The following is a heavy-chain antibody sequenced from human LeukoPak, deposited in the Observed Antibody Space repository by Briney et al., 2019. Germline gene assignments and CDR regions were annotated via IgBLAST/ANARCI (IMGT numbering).Heavy chain of an antibody. CDR2: MNPNSGNT. CDR3: ATREVGATTNWFDP. D-gene: IGHD1-26*01. CDR1: GYTFTSYD. Sequence: ASVKVSCKASGYTFTSYDINWVRQATGQGLEWMGWMNPNSGNTGYAQKFQGRVTMTRNTSISTAYMELSSLRSEDTAVYYCATREVGATTNWFDPWGQGTLVTVSS. J-gene: IGHJ5*02. V-gene: IGHV1-8*01.